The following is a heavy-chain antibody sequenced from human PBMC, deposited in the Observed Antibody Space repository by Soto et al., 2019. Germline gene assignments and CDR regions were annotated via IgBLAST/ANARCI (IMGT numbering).Heavy chain of an antibody. CDR3: GKERRGSGWSVCNF. Sequence: GGSLRLSCAASGLNFRSNVMHWVRQAPGKGLEWVAVISYDGSNKYYADSVKGRFTISRDNSRDTLYLQMNSLRVDDTAVYYCGKERRGSGWSVCNFWGQGALVTVSS. J-gene: IGHJ4*02. D-gene: IGHD6-19*01. V-gene: IGHV3-30-3*01. CDR2: ISYDGSNK. CDR1: GLNFRSNV.